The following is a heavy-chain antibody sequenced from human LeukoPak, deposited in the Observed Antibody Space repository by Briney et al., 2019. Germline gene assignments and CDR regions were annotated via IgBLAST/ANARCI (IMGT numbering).Heavy chain of an antibody. V-gene: IGHV3-48*03. J-gene: IGHJ4*02. CDR2: ISSSGSTI. CDR3: ARGGYYFDY. Sequence: GGSLRLSCAASGCTFNSYEMHWVRQAPGKGLEWVSYISSSGSTIYYADSVKGRFTISRDNAKNSLYLQMNSLRAEDTAVYYCARGGYYFDYWGQGTLVTVSS. CDR1: GCTFNSYE.